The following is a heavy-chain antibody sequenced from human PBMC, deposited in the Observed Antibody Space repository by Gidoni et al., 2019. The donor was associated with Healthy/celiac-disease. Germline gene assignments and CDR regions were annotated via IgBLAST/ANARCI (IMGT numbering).Heavy chain of an antibody. CDR1: GFTFSSYG. V-gene: IGHV3-33*01. J-gene: IGHJ4*02. Sequence: QVQLVESGGGVVQPGRSLSLSCAASGFTFSSYGMHWVRQAPGKGLEWVAVIWYDGSNKYYADSVKGRFTISRDNSKNTLYLQMNSLRAEDTAVYYCARDHQAGGGLDYWGQGTLVTVSS. CDR3: ARDHQAGGGLDY. CDR2: IWYDGSNK. D-gene: IGHD6-13*01.